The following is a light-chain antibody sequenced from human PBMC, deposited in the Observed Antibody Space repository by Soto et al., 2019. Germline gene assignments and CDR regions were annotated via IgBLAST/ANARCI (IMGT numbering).Light chain of an antibody. CDR3: QLFGSSPRYT. CDR2: NTS. V-gene: IGKV3-20*01. J-gene: IGKJ2*01. CDR1: QSVNNNY. Sequence: IVLTQSPGTLSLSPGERATLSCRASQSVNNNYVAWYQHTPGQAPRLLIYNTSNRATGIPDRFSGSGSGTDFTLTISSLEPEDFAVYYCQLFGSSPRYTFGQGTNLEIK.